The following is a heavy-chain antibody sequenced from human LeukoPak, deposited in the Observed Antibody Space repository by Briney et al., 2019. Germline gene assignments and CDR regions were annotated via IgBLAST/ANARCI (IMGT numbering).Heavy chain of an antibody. Sequence: PGGSLRLSCAASGFTFSSYAMHWVRQAPGKGLEGVAVISYDGSNKYYADSVKGRFTISRDNSKNSLYLQMNSLRAEDTAVYYCARAHNWKYVSFDFWGQGTLVTVSS. D-gene: IGHD1-7*01. V-gene: IGHV3-30*04. J-gene: IGHJ4*02. CDR1: GFTFSSYA. CDR3: ARAHNWKYVSFDF. CDR2: ISYDGSNK.